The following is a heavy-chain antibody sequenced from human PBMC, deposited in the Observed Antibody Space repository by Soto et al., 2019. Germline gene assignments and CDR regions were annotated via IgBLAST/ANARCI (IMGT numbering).Heavy chain of an antibody. CDR3: ARVLRFLEWFGDYYGMDV. CDR2: ISAYNGNT. CDR1: GYTFTSYG. D-gene: IGHD3-3*01. V-gene: IGHV1-18*01. J-gene: IGHJ6*02. Sequence: ASVKVSCKASGYTFTSYGISWVRQAPGQGLEWMGWISAYNGNTNYAQKLQGRVTMTTDTSTSTAYMELRSLRSDDTAVYYCARVLRFLEWFGDYYGMDVWGQGTTVTVSS.